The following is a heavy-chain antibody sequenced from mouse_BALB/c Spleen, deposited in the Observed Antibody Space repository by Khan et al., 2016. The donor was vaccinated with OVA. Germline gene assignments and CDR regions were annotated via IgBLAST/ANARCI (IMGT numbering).Heavy chain of an antibody. J-gene: IGHJ4*01. Sequence: VKLEESGPGLVAPSQSLSITCTISGFSLTNYGIHWVRQPPGKGLEWLVVIWSDGSTTYNSALKSRLSISKDNSKSQVFLKMNSLQTDDTAMYYCARQPYYRYYLMDYWGQGTSVTVSS. V-gene: IGHV2-6-1*01. CDR3: ARQPYYRYYLMDY. D-gene: IGHD2-10*01. CDR2: IWSDGST. CDR1: GFSLTNYG.